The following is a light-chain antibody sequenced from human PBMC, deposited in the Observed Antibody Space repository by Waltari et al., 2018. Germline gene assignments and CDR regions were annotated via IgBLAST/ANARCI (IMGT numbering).Light chain of an antibody. CDR1: QSVSSS. CDR2: DAS. Sequence: EIVLTQYPAPLSLSPGERATLSCRASQSVSSSLGWYQQRPGQAPMLLIYDASSRATGIPTRFSGGGSGTVFTLTISSREPEDFSVYYCQQRSKWPITFGQGTRLEIK. V-gene: IGKV3-11*01. J-gene: IGKJ5*01. CDR3: QQRSKWPIT.